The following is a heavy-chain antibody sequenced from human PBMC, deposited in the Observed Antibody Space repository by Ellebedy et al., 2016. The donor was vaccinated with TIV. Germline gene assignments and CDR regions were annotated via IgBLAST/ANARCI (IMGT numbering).Heavy chain of an antibody. CDR2: INQDGSDK. Sequence: GGSLRLSCAVSGFTFSSYWMSWVRQAPGRGLEWVANINQDGSDKNYVDSVRGRFTISRDNAKNSLYLQMNNLRAEDTAVYYCARGGRDGKSGAFDIWGQGTMVTVSS. CDR3: ARGGRDGKSGAFDI. CDR1: GFTFSSYW. V-gene: IGHV3-7*01. J-gene: IGHJ3*02. D-gene: IGHD5-24*01.